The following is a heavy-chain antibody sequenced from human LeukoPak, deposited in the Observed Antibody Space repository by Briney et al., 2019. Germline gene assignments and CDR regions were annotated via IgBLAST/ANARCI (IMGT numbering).Heavy chain of an antibody. CDR1: GFTFTTYT. J-gene: IGHJ4*02. V-gene: IGHV3-21*01. D-gene: IGHD2-15*01. CDR2: IISSGSYI. CDR3: ARGGNIVVVVAAKIDY. Sequence: GALRLSCAASGFTFTTYTINWVRRAPGKGVEGVSSIISSGSYIYYADSVKGRFTISRDNAKNSLSLQMNSLRAADTAVYYCARGGNIVVVVAAKIDYWGQGTLVTVSS.